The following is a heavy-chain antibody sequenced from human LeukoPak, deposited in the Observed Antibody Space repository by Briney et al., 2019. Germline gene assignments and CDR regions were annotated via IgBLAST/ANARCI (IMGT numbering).Heavy chain of an antibody. CDR1: GGSFSGYY. J-gene: IGHJ6*02. CDR2: INHSGST. D-gene: IGHD2-2*01. V-gene: IGHV4-34*01. CDR3: GRTAGVVYYYYYGMDV. Sequence: PSETLSLTCAVYGGSFSGYYWSWIRQPPGKGLEWIGEINHSGSTNYNPSLKSRVTISVDTSKNQFSLKLGSVTAADTAVYYCGRTAGVVYYYYYGMDVWGQGTTVTVSS.